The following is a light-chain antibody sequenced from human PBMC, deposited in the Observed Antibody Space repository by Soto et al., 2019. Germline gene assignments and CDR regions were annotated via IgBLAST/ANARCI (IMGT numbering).Light chain of an antibody. CDR3: QQYNNWPPIT. CDR1: PSVRTK. V-gene: IGKV3D-15*01. J-gene: IGKJ5*01. CDR2: GAS. Sequence: ETVMTQSPTTLSVSPGGRATLSCRASPSVRTKLAWYQQKPGQAPRLLIYGASSRATGIPARFSGSGSGTEFTLTISSLQSEDFAVYYCQQYNNWPPITFGQGTRLEIK.